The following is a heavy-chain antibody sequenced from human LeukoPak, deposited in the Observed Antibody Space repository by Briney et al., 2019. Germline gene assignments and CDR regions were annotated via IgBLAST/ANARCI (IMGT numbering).Heavy chain of an antibody. Sequence: PSETLSLTCAVYGGSFSGYYWSWIRQPPGKGREGIGEINHSGSTNYNPSLKSRVTISVDPSKNHFSLKLSSVTAAETAVFYCARALSLITGTTAVVATKGSLDYWGQGTLVTVSS. J-gene: IGHJ4*02. CDR1: GGSFSGYY. CDR3: ARALSLITGTTAVVATKGSLDY. V-gene: IGHV4-34*01. D-gene: IGHD1-7*01. CDR2: INHSGST.